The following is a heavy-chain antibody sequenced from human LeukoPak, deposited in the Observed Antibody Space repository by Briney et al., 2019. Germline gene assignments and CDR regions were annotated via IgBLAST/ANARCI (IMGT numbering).Heavy chain of an antibody. J-gene: IGHJ4*02. CDR2: INSDGSST. CDR1: GFTCSNYW. CDR3: ARAVGWTNNAYYSDY. V-gene: IGHV3-74*01. Sequence: PGGSLRLSCAASGFTCSNYWMYLVRQAPGKGLVWVSRINSDGSSTTYVDSVKGRFTISRDNAKNTLYLQMNSLRAEDTAVYYCARAVGWTNNAYYSDYWGQGTLVTVSS. D-gene: IGHD2-8*01.